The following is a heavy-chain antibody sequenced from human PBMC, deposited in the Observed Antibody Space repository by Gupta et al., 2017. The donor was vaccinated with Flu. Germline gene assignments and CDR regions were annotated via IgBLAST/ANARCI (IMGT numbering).Heavy chain of an antibody. J-gene: IGHJ4*02. CDR1: W. D-gene: IGHD3-9*01. CDR2: VRRDGNTA. CDR3: ARVDSFRAMFYL. V-gene: IGHV3-74*03. Sequence: WIHWVREVPGKGLMWVSRVRRDGNTAAYADSLKCRITISRDNDKNNRYLQVNSVTAEDTGVYFCARVDSFRAMFYLWGPGTRVTVSS.